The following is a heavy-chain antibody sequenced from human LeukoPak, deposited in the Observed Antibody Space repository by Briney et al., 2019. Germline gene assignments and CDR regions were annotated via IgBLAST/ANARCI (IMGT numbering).Heavy chain of an antibody. V-gene: IGHV1-18*01. J-gene: IGHJ4*02. CDR2: ISPYYGHT. D-gene: IGHD2-15*01. CDR1: GYNFNTYG. CDR3: VRDRGKIFSGGDFDY. Sequence: ASVKVSCKTSGYNFNTYGISWVRQAPGQGLEWMGWISPYYGHTNYAPRLQGRVTMTTDTSTTIVYMDLRSLRSDDTAVYYCVRDRGKIFSGGDFDYWGQGTLVTVSS.